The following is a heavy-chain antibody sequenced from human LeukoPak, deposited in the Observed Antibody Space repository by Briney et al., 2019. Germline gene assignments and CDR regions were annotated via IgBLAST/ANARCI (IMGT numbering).Heavy chain of an antibody. Sequence: PSETLSLTCTVSGGSISSYYWSWVRQPPGKGLEWVGYIYYSGSTNYNPSLKSRVTISVDTSKNQFSLKLSSVTAADTAVYYCARGPLGYCTNGVCYAGWFDHWGQGTLVTVSS. V-gene: IGHV4-59*01. CDR3: ARGPLGYCTNGVCYAGWFDH. CDR1: GGSISSYY. J-gene: IGHJ5*02. D-gene: IGHD2-8*01. CDR2: IYYSGST.